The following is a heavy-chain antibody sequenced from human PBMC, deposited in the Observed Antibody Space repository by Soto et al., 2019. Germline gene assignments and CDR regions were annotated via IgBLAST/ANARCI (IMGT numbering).Heavy chain of an antibody. CDR1: GGSVTGGNYY. CDR2: IYYTGST. V-gene: IGHV4-61*01. J-gene: IGHJ4*02. Sequence: SETLSLTCTVSGGSVTGGNYYWNWIRQPPGKGLEWIGYIYYTGSTNYNPSLGSRVTISVDTSKNQFSLKLSSVTAADTAVYYCARGRIEGGRNFGYWGQGTLVTVSS. D-gene: IGHD1-26*01. CDR3: ARGRIEGGRNFGY.